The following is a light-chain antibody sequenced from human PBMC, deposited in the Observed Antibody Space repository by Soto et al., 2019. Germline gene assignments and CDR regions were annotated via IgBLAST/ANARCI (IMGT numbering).Light chain of an antibody. V-gene: IGKV3-11*01. CDR3: QQRSNWPPVT. CDR2: DAS. CDR1: QSVSSY. J-gene: IGKJ5*01. Sequence: EIVLTQSPATLSLSPGERATLSCRASQSVSSYLAWYQQKPGQAPRLLIYDASNRATGIPARFSGSGSGTDFTLTISSREPEGFAVYYCQQRSNWPPVTFGQGTRLEIK.